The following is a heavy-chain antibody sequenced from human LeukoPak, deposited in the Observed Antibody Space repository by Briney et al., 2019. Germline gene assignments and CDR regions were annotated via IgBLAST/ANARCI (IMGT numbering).Heavy chain of an antibody. CDR3: ARDNGDYNFDY. CDR2: ISVYRSKT. CDR1: SHTFTSYG. J-gene: IGHJ4*02. V-gene: IGHV1-18*01. D-gene: IGHD4-17*01. Sequence: GASVKVSFKASSHTFTSYGLSWVRQAPGQGLEWMGWISVYRSKTNYAQKFQGRITLTTDASTRTTFMELRSLRSDDTAVYYCARDNGDYNFDYWGQGTLVTVSS.